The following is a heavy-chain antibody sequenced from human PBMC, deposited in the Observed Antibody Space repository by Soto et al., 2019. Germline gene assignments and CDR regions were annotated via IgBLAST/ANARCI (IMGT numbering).Heavy chain of an antibody. CDR1: GFTFSSYA. CDR2: ISGSGGST. V-gene: IGHV3-23*01. CDR3: AKDRHYYDSSPDAFDI. D-gene: IGHD3-22*01. Sequence: EVQLLESGGGLVQPGGSLRLSCAASGFTFSSYAMSWVRQAPGKGLEWVSAISGSGGSTYYADSVKGRFTISRDNSKNTLYLQMNSLSAEDTAVYYCAKDRHYYDSSPDAFDIWGQGTMVTVSS. J-gene: IGHJ3*02.